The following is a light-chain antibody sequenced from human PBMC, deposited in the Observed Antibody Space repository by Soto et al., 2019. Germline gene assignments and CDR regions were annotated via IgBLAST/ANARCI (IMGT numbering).Light chain of an antibody. CDR3: QQYDKQPVT. CDR1: QDISTF. J-gene: IGKJ4*01. Sequence: DIQVTQSPSSLSASVGDRVTITCQASQDISTFLNWYDQTPVKAPQLLIYDVSNLQPGVASRFSGSGSGTDFTFTINSLQPEDIGTFYCQQYDKQPVTFGGGTMVDI. V-gene: IGKV1-33*01. CDR2: DVS.